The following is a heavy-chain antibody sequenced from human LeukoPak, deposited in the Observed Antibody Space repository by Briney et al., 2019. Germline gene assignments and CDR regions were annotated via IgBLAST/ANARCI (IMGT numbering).Heavy chain of an antibody. V-gene: IGHV1-46*01. J-gene: IGHJ4*02. CDR2: INPSGGST. D-gene: IGHD2-15*01. Sequence: XWVRXAPGXGXEXMGXINPSGGSTSYAQKFQGRVTMTRDTSTSTVYMELSSLRSEDTAVYYCAREGYCSGGSCYLWDYWGQGTLVTVSS. CDR3: AREGYCSGGSCYLWDY.